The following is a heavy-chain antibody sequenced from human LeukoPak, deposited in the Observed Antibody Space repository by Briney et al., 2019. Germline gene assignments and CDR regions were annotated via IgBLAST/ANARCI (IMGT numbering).Heavy chain of an antibody. Sequence: PSETLSLTCTVSGGSISSYYWSWIRQPPGKGLEWIGYIYYSGSTNYNPSLKSRVTISVDTSKNQFSLKLSSVTAADTAVYYCARRSSWYGDNWFDPWGQGTLVTVSS. J-gene: IGHJ5*02. D-gene: IGHD6-13*01. CDR3: ARRSSWYGDNWFDP. CDR1: GGSISSYY. CDR2: IYYSGST. V-gene: IGHV4-59*12.